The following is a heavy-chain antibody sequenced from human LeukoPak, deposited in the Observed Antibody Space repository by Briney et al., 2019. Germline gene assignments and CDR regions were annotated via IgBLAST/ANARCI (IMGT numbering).Heavy chain of an antibody. CDR2: INPNSGGT. Sequence: GASVKVSCKASGYTFTGYYMHWVRQAPGLGLEWMGWINPNSGGTNYAQRFQGRVTMTRDTSISTAYMELSRLRSDDTAVYYCATPTVGTSRFDGFDIWGQGTMVTVSS. J-gene: IGHJ3*02. CDR1: GYTFTGYY. CDR3: ATPTVGTSRFDGFDI. D-gene: IGHD4-23*01. V-gene: IGHV1-2*02.